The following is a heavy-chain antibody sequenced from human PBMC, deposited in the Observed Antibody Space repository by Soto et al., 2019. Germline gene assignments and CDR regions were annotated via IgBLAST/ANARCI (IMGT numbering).Heavy chain of an antibody. J-gene: IGHJ4*02. CDR3: ARYGTDMGRFDF. V-gene: IGHV5-51*01. D-gene: IGHD5-18*01. CDR1: GYSLSNYS. CDR2: IYPINSDT. Sequence: VVSLKISCNGSGYSLSNYSIGWVRQMPGKGLEWMCLIYPINSDTSYNPSFKGQVTISVDQSISTAYLNWSSLKASDTDMYYCARYGTDMGRFDFWGEGTMVTVS.